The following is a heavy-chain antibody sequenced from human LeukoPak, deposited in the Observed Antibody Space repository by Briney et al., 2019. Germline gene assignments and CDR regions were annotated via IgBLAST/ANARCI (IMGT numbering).Heavy chain of an antibody. V-gene: IGHV3-23*01. J-gene: IGHJ4*02. D-gene: IGHD3-22*01. CDR2: ISGSGGST. Sequence: QAGGSLRLSCAASGLTFSSYAMSWVRQAPGKGLEWVSAISGSGGSTYYADSVKGRFTISRDNSKNTLYLQMNSLRAEDTAVYYCAKDYGYYDSSGYSYYFDYWRQGTLVTVSS. CDR3: AKDYGYYDSSGYSYYFDY. CDR1: GLTFSSYA.